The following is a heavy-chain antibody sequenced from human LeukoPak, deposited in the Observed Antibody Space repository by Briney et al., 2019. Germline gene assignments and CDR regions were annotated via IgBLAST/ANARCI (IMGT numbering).Heavy chain of an antibody. D-gene: IGHD3-22*01. CDR1: GFTFSSYW. Sequence: GGSLRLSCAASGFTFSSYWMHWVRQAPGKGLVWVSCINSDGSSTSYADSVKGRFTISRDNAKNTLYLQMNSLRAEDTAVYYCARDAHYYDSSGYYIHWGQGTLVTVSS. CDR2: INSDGSST. CDR3: ARDAHYYDSSGYYIH. J-gene: IGHJ4*02. V-gene: IGHV3-74*01.